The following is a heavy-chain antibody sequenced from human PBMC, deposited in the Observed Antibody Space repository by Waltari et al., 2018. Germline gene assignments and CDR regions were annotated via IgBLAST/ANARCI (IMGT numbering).Heavy chain of an antibody. CDR1: GLTLRTYW. J-gene: IGHJ6*02. D-gene: IGHD2-15*01. V-gene: IGHV3-74*01. CDR3: ASHRPGGYGMDV. CDR2: ITSDGTRT. Sequence: VQLVESGGGLVQPGGSLRLSCEASGLTLRTYWMCWVRQVPGKGLVWVSTITSDGTRTRYADSVKGRFTISRDNAKNTLYLQTNSLRAEDTAVYYCASHRPGGYGMDVWGHGTTVTVSS.